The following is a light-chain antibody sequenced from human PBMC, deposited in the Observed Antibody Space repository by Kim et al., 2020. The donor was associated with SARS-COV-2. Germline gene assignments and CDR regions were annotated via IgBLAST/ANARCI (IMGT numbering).Light chain of an antibody. CDR2: QDN. CDR3: QAWDSSTNWV. Sequence: SYELTQPPSVSVSPGQTASITCSGNKLGNKYVCWYQQKPGQSPVLVIYQDNRRPSGIPERFSGSNSGSTATLTISGTQAMDEADSYCQAWDSSTNWVFGGGTQLTVL. CDR1: KLGNKY. V-gene: IGLV3-1*01. J-gene: IGLJ3*02.